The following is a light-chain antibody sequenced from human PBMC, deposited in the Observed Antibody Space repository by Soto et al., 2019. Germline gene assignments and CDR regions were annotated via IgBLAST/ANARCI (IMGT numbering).Light chain of an antibody. CDR2: GAS. V-gene: IGKV3-20*01. CDR3: QQCGSSIPHA. Sequence: EIVMTQSPGTLSLSPGERATISCRASQVIGSRYLAWYHQKSGQAPRLLLYGASSRATGIPDRFSGSGSGTDFTHTISRLEPEDFGVYYCQQCGSSIPHAFGQGTKLEIK. CDR1: QVIGSRY. J-gene: IGKJ2*01.